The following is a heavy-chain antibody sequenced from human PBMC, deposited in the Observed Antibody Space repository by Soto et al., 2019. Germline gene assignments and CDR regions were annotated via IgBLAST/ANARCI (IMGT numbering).Heavy chain of an antibody. CDR3: AREVGDGDFSAALLD. D-gene: IGHD4-17*01. CDR2: VISLFGTA. V-gene: IGHV1-69*01. J-gene: IGHJ4*02. Sequence: VQLMQSGAEVKKPGSSVKVSCKASGGTFSSHSINWVRQAPGQGLEWMGGVISLFGTANYAHNFKGRVTITADQSTSTAYMELNSLRSDDTAVYYCAREVGDGDFSAALLDGGQGTLVTVSS. CDR1: GGTFSSHS.